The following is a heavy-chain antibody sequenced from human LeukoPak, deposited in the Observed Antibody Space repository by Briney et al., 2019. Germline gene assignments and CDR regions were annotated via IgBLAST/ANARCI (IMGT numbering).Heavy chain of an antibody. CDR1: GGSISSYY. J-gene: IGHJ6*02. CDR2: IYYSGST. V-gene: IGHV4-59*12. CDR3: AILISEDYYYGMDV. D-gene: IGHD2-15*01. Sequence: SETLSLTCTVSGGSISSYYWSWIRQPPGKGLEWIGYIYYSGSTNYNPSLKSRVTISVDTSKNQFSLKLSSVTAADTAVYYCAILISEDYYYGMDVWGQGTTVTVSS.